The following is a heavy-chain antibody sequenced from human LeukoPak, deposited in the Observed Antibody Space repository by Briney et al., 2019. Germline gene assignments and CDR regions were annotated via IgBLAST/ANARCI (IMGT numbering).Heavy chain of an antibody. CDR3: ARGLGYSYGYNRRPFDY. D-gene: IGHD5-18*01. J-gene: IGHJ4*02. CDR1: GGSFSGYY. Sequence: SETLSLTCAVYGGSFSGYYWSWIRQPPGKGLEWIGEINHSGSTNYNPSLKSRVTISVDTSKNQFSLKLSSVTAADTAVYYCARGLGYSYGYNRRPFDYWGQGTLVTVSS. CDR2: INHSGST. V-gene: IGHV4-34*01.